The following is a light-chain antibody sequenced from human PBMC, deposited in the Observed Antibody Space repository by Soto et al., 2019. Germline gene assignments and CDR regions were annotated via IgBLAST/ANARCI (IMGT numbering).Light chain of an antibody. V-gene: IGLV2-14*01. CDR3: SSYTSSNTLV. J-gene: IGLJ2*01. CDR2: EVS. CDR1: SSDVGAYNF. Sequence: QSALTQPASVSGSPGQSITISCTGTSSDVGAYNFVSWDQQHPGKAPKLMIFEVSDRPSGVSNRFSGSKSGNTASRTISGLQAEDEADYYCSSYTSSNTLVFGGGTKLTVL.